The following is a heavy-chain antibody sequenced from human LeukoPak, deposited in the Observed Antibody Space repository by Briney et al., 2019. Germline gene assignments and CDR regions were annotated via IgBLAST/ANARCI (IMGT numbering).Heavy chain of an antibody. J-gene: IGHJ4*02. Sequence: SETLSLACAVYGGSFSGYYWTWIRQSPGKGLEWIGEIDLGRSTNYNPSLKSRVTMSLDTSKNQFSLKLSSVTAADTAVYYCARVSMSRDGYNFFDYWGQGTLVTVSS. CDR3: ARVSMSRDGYNFFDY. CDR2: IDLGRST. V-gene: IGHV4-34*01. D-gene: IGHD5-24*01. CDR1: GGSFSGYY.